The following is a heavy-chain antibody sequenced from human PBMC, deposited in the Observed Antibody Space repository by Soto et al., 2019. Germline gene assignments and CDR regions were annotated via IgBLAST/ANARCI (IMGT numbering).Heavy chain of an antibody. Sequence: VQLVQSGAEVKKPGASVKVSCKASGYIFTSYGVSWVRQAPGQGLEWLGWINGYNGNTNYGQNFQGRVTMTTDTSTSTAYMAGRSLRSDDTAVYYCARMGNVPYYYYGMAVWRQGTTVIVS. D-gene: IGHD1-1*01. CDR3: ARMGNVPYYYYGMAV. J-gene: IGHJ6*02. V-gene: IGHV1-18*01. CDR2: INGYNGNT. CDR1: GYIFTSYG.